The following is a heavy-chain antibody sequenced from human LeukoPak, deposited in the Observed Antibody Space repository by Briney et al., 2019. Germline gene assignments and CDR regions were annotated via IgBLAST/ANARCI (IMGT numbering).Heavy chain of an antibody. Sequence: ASVKVSCKASGYTFTSYDINWVRQATGQGLEWMGWMNPNSGNTGYAQKFQGRVTMTRNTSISTAYMELSSLRSEGTAVYYCARALGSSWSGAFDYWGQGTLVTVSS. CDR1: GYTFTSYD. D-gene: IGHD6-13*01. CDR2: MNPNSGNT. J-gene: IGHJ4*02. V-gene: IGHV1-8*01. CDR3: ARALGSSWSGAFDY.